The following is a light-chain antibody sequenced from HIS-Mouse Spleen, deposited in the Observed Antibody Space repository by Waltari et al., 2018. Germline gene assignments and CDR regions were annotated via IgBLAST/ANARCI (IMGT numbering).Light chain of an antibody. CDR3: AAWDDSLNGPV. V-gene: IGLV1-44*01. J-gene: IGLJ3*02. CDR1: SPNIGSNP. CDR2: SNN. Sequence: QSVLTQPPSASGTPGQRVTISCSGSSPNIGSNPVKWYQQLPGTAPKLLIYSNNPRPSGVPDRFSGSKSGTSASLAISGLQSEDEADYYCAAWDDSLNGPVFGGGTKLTVL.